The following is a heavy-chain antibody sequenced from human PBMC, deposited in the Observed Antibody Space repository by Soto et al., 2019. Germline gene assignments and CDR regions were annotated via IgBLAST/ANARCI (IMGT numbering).Heavy chain of an antibody. CDR2: IIPIFGTA. Sequence: QVQLVQSGAEVKKPESSVKVSCKASGGTFSSYSINWVRQAPGQGLEWMGEIIPIFGTANYAQKFQGRVTITADESTSTAYMELSSLRSEDTAVYYCARDGGRNSGGIDYWGQGTLVTVSS. D-gene: IGHD1-26*01. CDR3: ARDGGRNSGGIDY. V-gene: IGHV1-69*01. CDR1: GGTFSSYS. J-gene: IGHJ4*02.